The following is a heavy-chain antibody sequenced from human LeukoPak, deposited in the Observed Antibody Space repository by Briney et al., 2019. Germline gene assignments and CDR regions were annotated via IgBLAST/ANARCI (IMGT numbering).Heavy chain of an antibody. J-gene: IGHJ5*02. Sequence: GASVKVSCKASGYTFTSYDINWVRQATGQGLEWMGWMNPNSGNTGHAQKFQGRVTMTRNTSISTAYMELSSLRSEDTAVYYCARHGTRVGWFDPWGQGTLVTVSS. D-gene: IGHD1-14*01. V-gene: IGHV1-8*01. CDR1: GYTFTSYD. CDR3: ARHGTRVGWFDP. CDR2: MNPNSGNT.